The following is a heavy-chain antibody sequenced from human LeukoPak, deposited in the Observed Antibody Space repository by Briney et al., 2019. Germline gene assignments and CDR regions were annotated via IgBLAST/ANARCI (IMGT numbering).Heavy chain of an antibody. Sequence: GGSLRLSCAASGLSFSSFAMSWVRQAPGQGLEWVSTISRSSDTYYADPVKGRFTISRDNSKNTLYLQMNSLRVEDTAVYYCAKGIVPGIGVAADYWGQGTLVPVSS. CDR2: ISRSSDT. V-gene: IGHV3-23*01. CDR3: AKGIVPGIGVAADY. CDR1: GLSFSSFA. J-gene: IGHJ4*02. D-gene: IGHD6-19*01.